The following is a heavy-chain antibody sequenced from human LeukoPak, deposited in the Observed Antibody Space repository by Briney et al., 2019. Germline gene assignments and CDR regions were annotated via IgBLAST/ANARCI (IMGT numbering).Heavy chain of an antibody. CDR2: ISSSGSTI. CDR1: GFTFGDYV. J-gene: IGHJ4*02. Sequence: PGGSLRLSCTASGFTFGDYVMNWVRQAPGKGLEWVSHISSSGSTIYYTDSVKGRFTISRDNSKNLLYLQMNSLRAEDTAIYYCARTVARIGYWGQGTLVTVSS. D-gene: IGHD4-23*01. V-gene: IGHV3-48*03. CDR3: ARTVARIGY.